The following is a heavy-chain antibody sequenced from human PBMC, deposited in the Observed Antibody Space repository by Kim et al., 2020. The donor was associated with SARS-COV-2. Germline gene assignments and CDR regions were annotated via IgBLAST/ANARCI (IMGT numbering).Heavy chain of an antibody. V-gene: IGHV1-3*01. CDR3: ASGRIWFGELGGMDV. D-gene: IGHD3-10*01. J-gene: IGHJ6*02. Sequence: QKFQGRVTITRDTSASTAYMELCSLRSEDTAVYYCASGRIWFGELGGMDVWGQGTTVTVSS.